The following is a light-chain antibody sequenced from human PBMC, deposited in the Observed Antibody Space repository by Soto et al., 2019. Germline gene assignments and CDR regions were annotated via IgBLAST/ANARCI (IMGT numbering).Light chain of an antibody. Sequence: EIVMTQSPATLSVSPGETATLSSRASQSISNTLVWYQQKPGQAPRLLISGASSRDTGIPARFRGSGSGTEFTLTISSLQSEDFGVYYCQQYSDWPLTFGQGTRLV. V-gene: IGKV3-15*01. CDR3: QQYSDWPLT. CDR1: QSISNT. CDR2: GAS. J-gene: IGKJ5*01.